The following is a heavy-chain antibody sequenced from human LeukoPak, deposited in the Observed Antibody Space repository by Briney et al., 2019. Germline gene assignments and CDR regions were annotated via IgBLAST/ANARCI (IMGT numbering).Heavy chain of an antibody. Sequence: GGSLRLSCAASGFTFSSCAMHWVRQAPGKGLEWVAVISYDGSNKYYADSVKGRFTISRDNSKNTLYLQMNSLRAEDTAVYYCARDPSDLDYGDYPYSDYWGQGTLVTVSS. CDR3: ARDPSDLDYGDYPYSDY. D-gene: IGHD4-17*01. V-gene: IGHV3-30*04. J-gene: IGHJ4*02. CDR2: ISYDGSNK. CDR1: GFTFSSCA.